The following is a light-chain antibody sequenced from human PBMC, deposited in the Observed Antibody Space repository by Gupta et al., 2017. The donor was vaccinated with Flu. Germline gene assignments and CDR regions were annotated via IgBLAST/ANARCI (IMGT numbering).Light chain of an antibody. J-gene: IGKJ4*01. CDR2: GAA. V-gene: IGKV3-15*01. Sequence: IVLTQSPAALSVSPGERVTLSCRASQSVSSNLALCRQQPSQATRLLVYGAATRATDSPARFSGSGSGTEFTLTISSVQSEDVAVYYCQQYKDWPPLCTFGGGTKLEI. CDR1: QSVSSN. CDR3: QQYKDWPPLCT.